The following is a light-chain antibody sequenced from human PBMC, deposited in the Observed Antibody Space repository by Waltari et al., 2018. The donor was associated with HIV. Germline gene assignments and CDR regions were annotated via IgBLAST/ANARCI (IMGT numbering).Light chain of an antibody. Sequence: QSALTQPHSASGSPGQSVTIPCPGTSSDVGAYNSVSWFQQHPGKAPKLMIYDVTKRPSGVPDRFSGSKSGNTASLTVSGLQAEDEADYYCASHAGSKDVFGGGTRLTVL. J-gene: IGLJ2*01. CDR2: DVT. CDR3: ASHAGSKDV. V-gene: IGLV2-8*01. CDR1: SSDVGAYNS.